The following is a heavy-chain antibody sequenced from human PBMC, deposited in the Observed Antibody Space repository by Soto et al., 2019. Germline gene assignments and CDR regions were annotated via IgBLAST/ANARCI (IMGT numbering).Heavy chain of an antibody. V-gene: IGHV4-4*02. J-gene: IGHJ4*02. CDR2: IYHSGST. D-gene: IGHD3-10*01. CDR1: GGPISSSNW. Sequence: QVQLQESGPGLVKPSGTLSLTCAVSGGPISSSNWWSWVRQPPGKGLEWIGKIYHSGSTNYNPSLKSRVTISVDKSKNQFSLKLSSVTAAATAVYYCARVYMVRGTIIRYFDYWGQGTLVTVSS. CDR3: ARVYMVRGTIIRYFDY.